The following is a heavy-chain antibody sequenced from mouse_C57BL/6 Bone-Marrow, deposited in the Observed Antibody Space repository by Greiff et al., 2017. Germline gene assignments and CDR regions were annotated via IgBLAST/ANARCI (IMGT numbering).Heavy chain of an antibody. CDR2: INPGSGGT. D-gene: IGHD1-1*01. Sequence: QVQLQQSGAELVRPGTSVKVSCKASGYAFTNYLIEWVKQRPGQGLEWIGVINPGSGGTNYNEKFKGKATLTADKSSSTAYMQLSSLTSEDSAVYFCASYGSSYERYFDVWGTGTTVTVSS. J-gene: IGHJ1*03. CDR1: GYAFTNYL. CDR3: ASYGSSYERYFDV. V-gene: IGHV1-54*01.